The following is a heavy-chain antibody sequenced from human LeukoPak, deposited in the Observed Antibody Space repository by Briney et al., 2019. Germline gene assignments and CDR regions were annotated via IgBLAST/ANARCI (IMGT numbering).Heavy chain of an antibody. V-gene: IGHV5-51*01. Sequence: PGESLKISCKGSGYSFTSYWIGWVRQMPGKGLEWMGIIYPGDSDTRYSPSFQGQVTISADKSISTAYLQWSSLKASDTAMYSCARVSKYGGGSENFDYWGQGPLATVPS. J-gene: IGHJ4*02. D-gene: IGHD2-15*01. CDR1: GYSFTSYW. CDR2: IYPGDSDT. CDR3: ARVSKYGGGSENFDY.